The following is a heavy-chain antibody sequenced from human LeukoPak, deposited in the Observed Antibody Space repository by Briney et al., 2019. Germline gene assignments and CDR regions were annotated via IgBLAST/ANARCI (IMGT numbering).Heavy chain of an antibody. CDR2: IYYSGST. Sequence: KPSETLSLTCTVSGASISSYYWSWIRQPPGRGLEWIGYIYYSGSTNYNPSLKSRVTISVDTSKNQFSLKLSSVTAADTAVYYCARVGVGYFDSSGYYRPDAFDIWGQGTMVTVSS. CDR1: GASISSYY. V-gene: IGHV4-59*01. D-gene: IGHD3-22*01. CDR3: ARVGVGYFDSSGYYRPDAFDI. J-gene: IGHJ3*02.